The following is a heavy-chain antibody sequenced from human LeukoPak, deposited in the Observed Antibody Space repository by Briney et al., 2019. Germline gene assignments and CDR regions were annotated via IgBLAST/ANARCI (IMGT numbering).Heavy chain of an antibody. Sequence: GGSLRLSCAASGFTLSTFWMSWIRQAPGKGLEWVANIKQDGSEKYYVDSVKGRFTISRDNAKNSLYLQMNSLRAEDTAVYYCARAGIAVARNDYWGQGTLVTVSS. CDR1: GFTLSTFW. V-gene: IGHV3-7*01. J-gene: IGHJ4*02. CDR3: ARAGIAVARNDY. CDR2: IKQDGSEK. D-gene: IGHD6-19*01.